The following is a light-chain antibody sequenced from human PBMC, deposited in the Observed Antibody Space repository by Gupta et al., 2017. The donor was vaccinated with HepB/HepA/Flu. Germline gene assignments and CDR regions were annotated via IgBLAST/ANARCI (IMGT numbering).Light chain of an antibody. CDR3: QQRSNWPPTT. CDR1: QSVRSF. Sequence: EIVLTQSPATLSLSPGERATLSCRASQSVRSFLAWYQQKPGQAPRLLIYDASNRATGIPARFSGRGSGTDVTLTISSLEPEDFAVYYCQQRSNWPPTTFGQGTRLEIK. CDR2: DAS. J-gene: IGKJ5*01. V-gene: IGKV3-11*01.